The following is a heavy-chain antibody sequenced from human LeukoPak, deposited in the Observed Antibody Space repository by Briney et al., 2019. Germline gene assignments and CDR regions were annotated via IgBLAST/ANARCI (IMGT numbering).Heavy chain of an antibody. J-gene: IGHJ4*02. CDR1: GYTFTGYY. Sequence: ASVKVSCKASGYTFTGYYMHWVRQAPGQGLEWMGWINPNSGGTNYAQKFQGWVTMARDTSISTAYMELSRLRSDDTAVYYCARVVISGIVGATLDYWGQGTLVTVSS. CDR2: INPNSGGT. CDR3: ARVVISGIVGATLDY. V-gene: IGHV1-2*04. D-gene: IGHD1-26*01.